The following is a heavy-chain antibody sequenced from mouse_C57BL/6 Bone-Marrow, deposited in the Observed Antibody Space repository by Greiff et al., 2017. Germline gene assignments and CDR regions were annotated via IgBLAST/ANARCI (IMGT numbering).Heavy chain of an antibody. CDR3: ARPTRGGKRYFDY. CDR2: IYPRSGNT. CDR1: GYTFTSYV. J-gene: IGHJ2*01. D-gene: IGHD1-1*02. Sequence: QVQLQQSGAELARPGASVKLSCKASGYTFTSYVISWVKQRPGQGLEWIGEIYPRSGNTYYNEKFKGKATLTADKSSSTAYMELRSLTSEASAVYCCARPTRGGKRYFDYWGQGTTLTVSS. V-gene: IGHV1-81*01.